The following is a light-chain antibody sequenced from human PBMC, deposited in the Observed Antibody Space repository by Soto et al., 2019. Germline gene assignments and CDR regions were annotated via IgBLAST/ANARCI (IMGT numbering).Light chain of an antibody. CDR1: QSISSY. Sequence: DIPMTPSPSSLSASVGDRVTITCRASQSISSYLNWYQQKPGKAPKLLIYAASSLQSGVPSRFSGSGSGTDFTLTISSLQPEDFATYYCQHSYSTPRTFGPGTKLEIK. CDR3: QHSYSTPRT. J-gene: IGKJ2*01. CDR2: AAS. V-gene: IGKV1-39*01.